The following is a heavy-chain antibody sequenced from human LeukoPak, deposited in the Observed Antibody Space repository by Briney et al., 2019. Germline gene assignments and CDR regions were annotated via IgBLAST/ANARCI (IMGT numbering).Heavy chain of an antibody. CDR3: ARECYYSDY. V-gene: IGHV4-34*01. Sequence: SETLSLTCVVHGGSFSIYYWSWIRQPPGKGLEWIGEVNHRGSTNYNPSLKSRLTISVDTSKNQFSLNLNSVTAADTAVYYCARECYYSDYWGQGTLVTVSS. CDR1: GGSFSIYY. CDR2: VNHRGST. J-gene: IGHJ4*02. D-gene: IGHD2-21*01.